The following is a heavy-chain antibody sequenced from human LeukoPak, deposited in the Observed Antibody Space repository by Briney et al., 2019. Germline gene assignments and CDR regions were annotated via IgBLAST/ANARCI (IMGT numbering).Heavy chain of an antibody. CDR3: AKSRGSGSYYDLDY. J-gene: IGHJ4*02. D-gene: IGHD3-10*01. Sequence: GGSLRLSCAASGFTFSSYAMSWVRQAPGKGLEWVSALSDSGGSTYYADSVKGRFTISRDNSKNTLYLQMNSLRAEDTAVYYCAKSRGSGSYYDLDYWGQGTLVTVSS. CDR2: LSDSGGST. CDR1: GFTFSSYA. V-gene: IGHV3-23*01.